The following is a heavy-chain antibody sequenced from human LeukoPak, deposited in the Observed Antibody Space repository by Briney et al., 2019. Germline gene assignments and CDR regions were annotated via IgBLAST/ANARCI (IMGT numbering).Heavy chain of an antibody. Sequence: SETLSLTCTVSGGSISSYYWSWIRQPPGKGLEWIGYIYYSGSTNYNPSLKSRVTISVDTSKNQFSLKLSSVTAADTAVYYCARDKQLRGGDYYYYYMDVWGKGTTVTVSS. V-gene: IGHV4-59*01. CDR1: GGSISSYY. CDR3: ARDKQLRGGDYYYYYMDV. D-gene: IGHD1-1*01. CDR2: IYYSGST. J-gene: IGHJ6*03.